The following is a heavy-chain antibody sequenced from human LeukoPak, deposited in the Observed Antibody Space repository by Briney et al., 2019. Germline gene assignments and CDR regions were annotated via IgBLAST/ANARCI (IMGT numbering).Heavy chain of an antibody. J-gene: IGHJ4*02. CDR1: GFTFSSYN. CDR3: AKTSRRSSTYDSPFDC. D-gene: IGHD2-2*01. CDR2: VRGSPPDT. V-gene: IGHV3-23*01. Sequence: PGGSLRLSCAASGFTFSSYNMNWVRQAPGKGPEWVSAVRGSPPDTYYADSVEGRFTISRDNSKNILYLQMNSLRAEDTAIYYCAKTSRRSSTYDSPFDCWGQGALVTVSS.